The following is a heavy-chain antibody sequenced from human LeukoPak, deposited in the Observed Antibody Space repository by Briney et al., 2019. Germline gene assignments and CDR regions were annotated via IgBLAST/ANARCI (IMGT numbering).Heavy chain of an antibody. V-gene: IGHV4-38-2*02. CDR2: IYHSGRT. Sequence: SETLSLTCTVSGYSISSGYYWGWIRQPPGKGLEWIGSIYHSGRTFYNPSLKSRVTISVDTSTNQFSLKVTSVTAADTAIYYCARVGVTASGNYYYYMDVWGKGTTVTVSS. J-gene: IGHJ6*03. CDR3: ARVGVTASGNYYYYMDV. D-gene: IGHD1-26*01. CDR1: GYSISSGYY.